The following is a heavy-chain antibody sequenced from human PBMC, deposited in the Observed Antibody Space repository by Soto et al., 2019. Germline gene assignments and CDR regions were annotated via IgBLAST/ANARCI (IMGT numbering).Heavy chain of an antibody. CDR3: VKVSRWCSSTSCYNWFDP. CDR1: GFTFSNYA. V-gene: IGHV3-64D*06. Sequence: GGSLRLSCSASGFTFSNYAMHWVRQAPGKGLEYVSAITSNGGSTYYADSVKGRFTISRDNSKNTLYLQMSSLRVEDTAVYYCVKVSRWCSSTSCYNWFDPWGQGTRVTVSS. J-gene: IGHJ5*02. D-gene: IGHD2-2*01. CDR2: ITSNGGST.